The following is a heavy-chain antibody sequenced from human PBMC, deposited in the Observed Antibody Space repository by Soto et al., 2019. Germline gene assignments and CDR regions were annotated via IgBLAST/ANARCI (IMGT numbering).Heavy chain of an antibody. V-gene: IGHV4-31*03. J-gene: IGHJ4*02. CDR2: IYYSGST. CDR3: ARWDPYTPKYYFDY. D-gene: IGHD1-26*01. Sequence: KPSETLSLTCTVSGGSISSGGYYWSWIRQHPGKGLEWIGYIYYSGSTYYNPSLKSRVTISVDTSKNQFSLKLSSVTAADTAVYYCARWDPYTPKYYFDYWGQGTMVTVYS. CDR1: GGSISSGGYY.